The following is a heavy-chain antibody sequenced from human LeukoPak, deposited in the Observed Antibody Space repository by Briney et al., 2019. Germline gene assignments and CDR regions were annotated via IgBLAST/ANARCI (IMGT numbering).Heavy chain of an antibody. D-gene: IGHD4-17*01. CDR2: IYSGGST. J-gene: IGHJ4*02. CDR1: GFTVSSNY. Sequence: PGGSLRLSCAASGFTVSSNYMSWVRQAPGKGLEWVSVIYSGGSTYYADSVKGRFTISRDNSKNTLYLQLNSLRAEDTAVYHCARDMTTVTTGDYWGQGTLVTVSS. CDR3: ARDMTTVTTGDY. V-gene: IGHV3-66*01.